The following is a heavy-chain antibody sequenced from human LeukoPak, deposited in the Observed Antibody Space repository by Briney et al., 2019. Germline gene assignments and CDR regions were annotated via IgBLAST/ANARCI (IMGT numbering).Heavy chain of an antibody. CDR2: ISYDGNYK. V-gene: IGHV3-30*04. CDR1: GLTFSSYA. D-gene: IGHD2-8*01. Sequence: PGGSLRLSCAASGLTFSSYAIHWVRQAPGKGLERVAVISYDGNYKYYTYSVKCRFTISRDNSKNTLYLQMNSLRADDTAVYYCARYRGSNGLDYWGQGTLVTVSS. J-gene: IGHJ4*02. CDR3: ARYRGSNGLDY.